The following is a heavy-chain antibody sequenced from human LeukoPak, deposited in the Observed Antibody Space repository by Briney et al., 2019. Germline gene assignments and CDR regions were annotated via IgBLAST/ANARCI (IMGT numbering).Heavy chain of an antibody. D-gene: IGHD2-15*01. Sequence: PGGSLRLSCAASGFTFSSYAMSWVRQAPGKGLEWVSAISGSGGSTYYADSVKGRFTISRDNSKNTLYLQMNSLRAEDTAVYYCAKGLGSPTYYYMDVWGKGTTVTVSS. CDR2: ISGSGGST. CDR3: AKGLGSPTYYYMDV. V-gene: IGHV3-23*01. J-gene: IGHJ6*03. CDR1: GFTFSSYA.